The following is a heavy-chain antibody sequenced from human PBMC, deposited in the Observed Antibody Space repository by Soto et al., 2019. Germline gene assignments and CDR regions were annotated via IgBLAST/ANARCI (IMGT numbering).Heavy chain of an antibody. D-gene: IGHD1-26*01. CDR2: IIPILGIA. V-gene: IGHV1-69*04. J-gene: IGHJ4*02. CDR1: GGTFSSYT. Sequence: SVKVSCKASGGTFSSYTISWVRQAPGQGLEWMGRIIPILGIANYAQKFQGRVTITADKSTSTAYMELSSLRSEDTAVYYCARDSGSYYFDYWGQGTLVTSPQ. CDR3: ARDSGSYYFDY.